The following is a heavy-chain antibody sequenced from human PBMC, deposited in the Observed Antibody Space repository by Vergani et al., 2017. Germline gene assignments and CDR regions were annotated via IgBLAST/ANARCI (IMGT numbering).Heavy chain of an antibody. D-gene: IGHD6-19*01. CDR3: ARGYSSGWYGGVYYMDV. V-gene: IGHV1-2*02. Sequence: QVQLVQSGAEVKKPGASVKVSCKASGYTFTSYDINWVRQATGQGLEWMGWINPNSGGTNYAQKFQGRVTMTRDTSISTAYMELSRLRSDDTAVYYCARGYSSGWYGGVYYMDVWGKGTTVTVSS. CDR2: INPNSGGT. CDR1: GYTFTSYD. J-gene: IGHJ6*03.